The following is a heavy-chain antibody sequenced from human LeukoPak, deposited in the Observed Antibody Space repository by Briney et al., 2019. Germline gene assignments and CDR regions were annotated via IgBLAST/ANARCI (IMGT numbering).Heavy chain of an antibody. CDR3: ARFLNYDILTGYYTAVDY. D-gene: IGHD3-9*01. Sequence: SETLSLTCAVYGGSFSGYHWSWIRQPPGKGLEWIGSIYYSGSTYYNPSLKSRVTISVDTSKNQFSLKLSSVTAADTAVYYCARFLNYDILTGYYTAVDYWGQGTLVTVSS. V-gene: IGHV4-34*01. CDR1: GGSFSGYH. J-gene: IGHJ4*02. CDR2: IYYSGST.